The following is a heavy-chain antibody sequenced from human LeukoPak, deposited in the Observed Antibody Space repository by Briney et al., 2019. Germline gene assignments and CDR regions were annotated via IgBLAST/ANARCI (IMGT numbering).Heavy chain of an antibody. CDR3: ARVGGSGWYYFDY. J-gene: IGHJ4*02. V-gene: IGHV3-30-3*01. CDR1: GFTFSSYA. CDR2: ISYDGSNK. D-gene: IGHD6-19*01. Sequence: GGSLRLSCAASGFTFSSYAMHWVRQAPGKGLEWVAVISYDGSNKYYADSVKGRFTISRDNSKNTLYLQMNSLRAEDTAVYYCARVGGSGWYYFDYWGQGTLVTVSS.